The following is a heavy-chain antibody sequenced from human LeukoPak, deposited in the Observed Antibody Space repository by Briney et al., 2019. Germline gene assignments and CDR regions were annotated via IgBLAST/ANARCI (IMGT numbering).Heavy chain of an antibody. D-gene: IGHD5-18*01. Sequence: PSETLSLTCTVSGGSISSYYWSWIRQPPGKGLEWVGYIYYSGSTNYNPSLKSRVTISVDPSKNQFSLKLSSVPAADTAVYYCARVAGIQLWLDYWGQGTLVTVSS. J-gene: IGHJ4*02. CDR3: ARVAGIQLWLDY. V-gene: IGHV4-59*01. CDR1: GGSISSYY. CDR2: IYYSGST.